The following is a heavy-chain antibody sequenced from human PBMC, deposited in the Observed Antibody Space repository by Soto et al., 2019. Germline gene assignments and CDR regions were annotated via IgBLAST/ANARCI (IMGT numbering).Heavy chain of an antibody. CDR2: TSGSGVST. Sequence: GGSLRLSCAASGFTFSNFAMSWVRQAPGKGLEWVSATSGSGVSTFYADSVKGRFTISRDNSKNTVSLQMSSLRAEDAAIYYCAKGYSFGFEFWGQGILVTVSS. D-gene: IGHD4-4*01. J-gene: IGHJ4*02. CDR1: GFTFSNFA. CDR3: AKGYSFGFEF. V-gene: IGHV3-23*01.